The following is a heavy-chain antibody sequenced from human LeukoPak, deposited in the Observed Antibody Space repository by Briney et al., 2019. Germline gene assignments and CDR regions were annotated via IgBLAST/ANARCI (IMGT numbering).Heavy chain of an antibody. CDR3: AREATYDILTGYSSDY. CDR1: GGSISSSNW. CDR2: IYHSGST. D-gene: IGHD3-9*01. Sequence: SETLSLTCAVSGGSISSSNWWSWVRQPPGKGLEWIGEIYHSGSTSYNPSLKSRVTISVDKSKNQFSLKLSSVTAADTAVYYCAREATYDILTGYSSDYWGQGTLVTVSS. V-gene: IGHV4-4*02. J-gene: IGHJ4*02.